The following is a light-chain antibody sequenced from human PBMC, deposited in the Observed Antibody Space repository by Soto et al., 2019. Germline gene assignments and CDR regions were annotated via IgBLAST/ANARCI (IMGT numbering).Light chain of an antibody. Sequence: DIYMTQSPSSLSASVGDGVTITCRASQTIGSYVNWYQQKPGKAPKLLIYAASSLHSGVPSRFTGSGYGTDFTLTISSLQPEDFATYYCQQSYIIPRAFGQGTTMEIK. J-gene: IGKJ1*01. CDR2: AAS. CDR3: QQSYIIPRA. V-gene: IGKV1-39*01. CDR1: QTIGSY.